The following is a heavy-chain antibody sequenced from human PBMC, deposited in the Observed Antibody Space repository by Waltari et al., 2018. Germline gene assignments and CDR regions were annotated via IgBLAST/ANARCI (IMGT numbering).Heavy chain of an antibody. J-gene: IGHJ2*01. CDR3: ARDTGGWYFDL. CDR2: MSNSGSS. Sequence: QVQLQESGPGLVKPSETLSLTCSVSGSTTSLFSWTWLRQSPGKGLEWIGYMSNSGSSNYNPSLRSRVTISLDTSKNQFSLKLISVTADDSAVYFCARDTGGWYFDLWGRGTLATVSS. CDR1: GSTTSLFS. D-gene: IGHD3-10*01. V-gene: IGHV4-59*01.